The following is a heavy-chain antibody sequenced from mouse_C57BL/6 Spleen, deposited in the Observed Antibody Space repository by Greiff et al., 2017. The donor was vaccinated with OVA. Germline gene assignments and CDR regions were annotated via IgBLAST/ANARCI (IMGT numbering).Heavy chain of an antibody. CDR3: ARPQTAQDWFAY. CDR2: LDPSDSYT. J-gene: IGHJ3*01. CDR1: GYTFTSYW. V-gene: IGHV1-69*01. Sequence: QVQLQQPGAELVMPGASVKLSCKASGYTFTSYWMHWVKPRPGQGLEWIGELDPSDSYTNYNQKFKGKSTLTVDKSSSTAYMQLSSLTSEDSAVYYCARPQTAQDWFAYWGQGTLVTVSA. D-gene: IGHD3-2*02.